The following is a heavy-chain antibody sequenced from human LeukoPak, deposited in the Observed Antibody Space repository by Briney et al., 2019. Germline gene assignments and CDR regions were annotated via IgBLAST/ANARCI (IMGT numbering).Heavy chain of an antibody. V-gene: IGHV3-33*01. CDR2: IWYDGSDK. Sequence: GTSLRLSCAASGFTFSNYDMHWVRQAPGKGLEWVAVIWYDGSDKYYADSVKGRFTISRDNSKNILYLRMNRLRAEDTAVYYCARALSSGRSLGGAGYWGQGALVTVSS. CDR3: ARALSSGRSLGGAGY. D-gene: IGHD6-19*01. CDR1: GFTFSNYD. J-gene: IGHJ4*02.